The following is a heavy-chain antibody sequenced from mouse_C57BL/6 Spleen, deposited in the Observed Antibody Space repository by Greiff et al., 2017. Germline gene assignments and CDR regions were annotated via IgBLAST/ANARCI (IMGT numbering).Heavy chain of an antibody. CDR1: GFSLTSYG. J-gene: IGHJ2*01. Sequence: VQLVESGPGLVQPSQCLSITCTVSGFSLTSYGVHWVRQSPGKGLAWLGVIWRGGSTDYNAAFMSRLGITKDNSKSQVFFKMNRWQADNTTIYYGAKNDYCYDPYYCDYWGQGTTLTVSS. V-gene: IGHV2-5*01. D-gene: IGHD2-12*01. CDR2: IWRGGST. CDR3: AKNDYCYDPYYCDY.